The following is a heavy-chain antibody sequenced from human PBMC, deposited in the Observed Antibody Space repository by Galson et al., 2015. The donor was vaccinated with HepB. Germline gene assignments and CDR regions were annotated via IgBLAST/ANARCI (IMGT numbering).Heavy chain of an antibody. CDR1: GSSFTSYW. Sequence: QSGAEVKKPGESLKISCKGSGSSFTSYWIGWVRQMPGKGLEWMGIIYPGDSDTRYSPSFQGQVTISADKSISTAYLQWSSLKASDTAMYYCASIGYYDILPGKEDAFDIWGQGTMVTVSS. CDR3: ASIGYYDILPGKEDAFDI. J-gene: IGHJ3*02. V-gene: IGHV5-51*01. D-gene: IGHD3-9*01. CDR2: IYPGDSDT.